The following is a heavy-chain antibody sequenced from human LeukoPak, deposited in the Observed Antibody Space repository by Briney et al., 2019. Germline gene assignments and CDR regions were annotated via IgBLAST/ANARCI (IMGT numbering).Heavy chain of an antibody. J-gene: IGHJ4*02. CDR1: GFPFSSYW. Sequence: PGGSLRLSCAASGFPFSSYWMSWVRQAPGKGLEWVANIKQDGSEKYYVDSVKGRFTISRDNAKNSLYLQMNSLRAEDTAVYYCARVVVWIAVADFDYWDQGTLVTVSS. D-gene: IGHD6-19*01. CDR2: IKQDGSEK. V-gene: IGHV3-7*01. CDR3: ARVVVWIAVADFDY.